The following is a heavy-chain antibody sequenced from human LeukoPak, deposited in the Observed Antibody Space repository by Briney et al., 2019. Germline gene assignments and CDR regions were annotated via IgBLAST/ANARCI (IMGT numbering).Heavy chain of an antibody. D-gene: IGHD3-10*01. CDR1: GYTFTSYG. V-gene: IGHV1-18*01. Sequence: VASVKVSCKASGYTFTSYGITWVRQAPGQGLEWMGWISAYNSNTNYAQKIQGRVTMTTDTSTSTVYMELRSLRSDDTAVYYCARASSATPSQLAFDYWGQGSLVTVSS. J-gene: IGHJ4*02. CDR2: ISAYNSNT. CDR3: ARASSATPSQLAFDY.